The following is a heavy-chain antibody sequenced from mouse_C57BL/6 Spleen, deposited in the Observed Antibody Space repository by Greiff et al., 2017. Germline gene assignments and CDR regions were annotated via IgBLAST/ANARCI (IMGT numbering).Heavy chain of an antibody. CDR2: IWSDGST. V-gene: IGHV2-6-1*01. CDR1: GFSLTSYG. J-gene: IGHJ4*01. CDR3: ARHVSPYYAMDY. Sequence: QVQLQQSGPGLVAPSQSLSITCTVSGFSLTSYGVHWVRQPPGKGLEWLVVIWSDGSTTYNSALKSRLSISKDNSKSQVFLKMNSLQTDYTAMYYCARHVSPYYAMDYWGQGTSVTVSS.